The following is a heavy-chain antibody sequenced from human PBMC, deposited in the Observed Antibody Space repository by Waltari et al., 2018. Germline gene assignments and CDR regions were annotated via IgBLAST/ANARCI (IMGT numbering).Heavy chain of an antibody. Sequence: QVQLQESGPGLVKPSETPSLPCAVSGYSISSGYYWGWIRQPPGKGLEWIGSIYHSGSTYYNPSLKSRVTISVDTSKNQFSLKLSSVTAADTAVYYCARHPTVTHPDYWGQGTLVTVSS. D-gene: IGHD4-17*01. CDR3: ARHPTVTHPDY. J-gene: IGHJ4*02. V-gene: IGHV4-38-2*01. CDR2: IYHSGST. CDR1: GYSISSGYY.